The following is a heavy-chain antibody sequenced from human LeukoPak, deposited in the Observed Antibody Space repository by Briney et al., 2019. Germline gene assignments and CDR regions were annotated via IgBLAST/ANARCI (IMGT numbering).Heavy chain of an antibody. V-gene: IGHV3-74*01. CDR3: ARETWSRGGDAFDI. D-gene: IGHD2-8*01. Sequence: TGGSLRLSCAASGFTFSSYWMHWVRQAPGKGLVWVSRINSDESSTNYADSVKGRFTISRDNAKNTLYLQMNSLKAEDTGVYFCARETWSRGGDAFDIWGQGTMVTVSS. J-gene: IGHJ3*02. CDR2: INSDESST. CDR1: GFTFSSYW.